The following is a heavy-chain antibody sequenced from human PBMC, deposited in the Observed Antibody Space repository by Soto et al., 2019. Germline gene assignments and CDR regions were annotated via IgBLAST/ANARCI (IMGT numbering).Heavy chain of an antibody. Sequence: LSETLSLTCTVSGGSSSSGDYYWSWIRQPPGKGLEWIGYIYYSGSTYYNPSLKSRVTISVDTSKNQFSLTLSSVTAADTAVSYCARAWLQLYYYGMDVWGLGTTVTVSS. CDR3: ARAWLQLYYYGMDV. CDR1: GGSSSSGDYY. V-gene: IGHV4-30-4*01. D-gene: IGHD5-12*01. CDR2: IYYSGST. J-gene: IGHJ6*02.